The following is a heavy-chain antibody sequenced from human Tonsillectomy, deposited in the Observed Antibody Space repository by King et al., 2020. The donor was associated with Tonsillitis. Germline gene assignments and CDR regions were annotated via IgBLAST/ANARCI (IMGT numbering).Heavy chain of an antibody. V-gene: IGHV4-4*07. J-gene: IGHJ6*02. CDR3: ARDMLPGYYSGSYYYGMDV. CDR1: GDSVSTYY. CDR2: IYTSGST. Sequence: QLQESGPGLVKPSETLSLTCTVSGDSVSTYYWSWIRQPAGKGLEWIGRIYTSGSTNYNPSLKGRGTMSVDTSKNQFSLRLTSVTAADTAVYYCARDMLPGYYSGSYYYGMDVWGQGTAVTVSS. D-gene: IGHD3-9*01.